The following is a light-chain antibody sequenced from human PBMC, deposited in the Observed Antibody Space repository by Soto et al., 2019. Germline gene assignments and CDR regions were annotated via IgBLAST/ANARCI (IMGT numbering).Light chain of an antibody. CDR1: SGHSSYA. Sequence: QPVLTQSPSASASLGASVKLTCTLSSGHSSYAIAWHQQQPEKGPRYLMKLNSDGSHSKGDGIPDRFSGSSSGAERYLTISSLPSEEEADYCCQTWGTGIQVFGGGTKLTVL. CDR2: LNSDGSH. CDR3: QTWGTGIQV. J-gene: IGLJ2*01. V-gene: IGLV4-69*01.